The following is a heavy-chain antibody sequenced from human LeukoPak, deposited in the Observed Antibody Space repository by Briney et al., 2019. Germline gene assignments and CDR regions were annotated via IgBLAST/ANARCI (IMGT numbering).Heavy chain of an antibody. CDR3: ARASPTTVMFDY. J-gene: IGHJ4*02. Sequence: PSETLSLTCTVSGGSISSGGYYWSWIRQHPGKGLEWIGYIYYSGSTYYNPSLKSRVTISVDTSKNQFSLKLSSVTAADTAVYYCARASPTTVMFDYWGQGTLVTVSS. CDR2: IYYSGST. CDR1: GGSISSGGYY. D-gene: IGHD4-17*01. V-gene: IGHV4-31*03.